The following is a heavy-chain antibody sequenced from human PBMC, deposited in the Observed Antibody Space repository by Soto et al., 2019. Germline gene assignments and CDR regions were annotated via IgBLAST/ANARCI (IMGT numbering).Heavy chain of an antibody. CDR2: ISYDGSNK. Sequence: GGSLRLSCAASGSTFSSYGMHWVRQAPGKGLEWVAVISYDGSNKYYADSVKGRFTISRDNSKSTLYLQMNSLRAEDTAVYYCAKDPRITIFGVVTKNWFDPWGQGTLVTVSS. V-gene: IGHV3-30*18. D-gene: IGHD3-3*01. CDR1: GSTFSSYG. J-gene: IGHJ5*02. CDR3: AKDPRITIFGVVTKNWFDP.